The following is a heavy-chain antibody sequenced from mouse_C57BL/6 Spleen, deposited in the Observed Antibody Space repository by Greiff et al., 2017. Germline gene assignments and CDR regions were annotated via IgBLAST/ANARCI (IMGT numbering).Heavy chain of an antibody. CDR2: IYPGDGDT. V-gene: IGHV1-80*01. Sequence: VQLQESGAELVKPGASVKISCKASGYAFSSYWMNWVEKRHGKGLEWMGQIYPGDGDTNYNGKLKGKATLTADTSSSTAYMQLSSLTSEDSAVYFCARRGITTVVEAMDYWGQGTSVTVSS. CDR1: GYAFSSYW. CDR3: ARRGITTVVEAMDY. D-gene: IGHD1-1*01. J-gene: IGHJ4*01.